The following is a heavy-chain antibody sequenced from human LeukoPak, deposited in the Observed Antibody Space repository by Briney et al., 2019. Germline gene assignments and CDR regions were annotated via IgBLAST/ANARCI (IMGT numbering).Heavy chain of an antibody. CDR2: IYSGGST. CDR1: GFTLSSHW. D-gene: IGHD4/OR15-4a*01. CDR3: ARDPGGAKFDY. Sequence: SGGSLRLSCVVSGFTLSSHWMSWVRQAPGKGLEWVSVIYSGGSTAYADSVKGRFTISRDNSKNTLYLQLNSLRVEDTAVFYCARDPGGAKFDYWGQGTLVTVSS. J-gene: IGHJ4*02. V-gene: IGHV3-53*01.